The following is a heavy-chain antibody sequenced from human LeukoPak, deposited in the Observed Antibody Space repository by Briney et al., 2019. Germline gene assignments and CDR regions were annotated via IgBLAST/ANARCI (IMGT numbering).Heavy chain of an antibody. CDR3: ATFSGAHHKTFDS. J-gene: IGHJ4*02. Sequence: GESLRLSCEASGFTFSDYYMSWVRQAPGKGLEWVANIKQDGSDKFYVDSVNGRFTISRDNAKNSLYLQMNTLRAEDTAIYYCATFSGAHHKTFDSWGQGTLVTVSS. CDR2: IKQDGSDK. CDR1: GFTFSDYY. D-gene: IGHD1-14*01. V-gene: IGHV3-7*01.